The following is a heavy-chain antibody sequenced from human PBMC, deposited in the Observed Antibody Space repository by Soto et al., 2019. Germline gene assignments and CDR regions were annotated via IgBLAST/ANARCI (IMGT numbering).Heavy chain of an antibody. D-gene: IGHD7-27*01. CDR1: LYSFTTYA. CDR3: ARDASKWGYSDL. V-gene: IGHV1-18*01. CDR2: INTYNGKT. Sequence: QVQLVQSGAEVEKPGASIKVSCRASLYSFTTYAINWVRQAPGQAPEWVGRINTYNGKTNFAQRLQDRVTLTRDTATNTAYMELRRLTSDDTGVYFCARDASKWGYSDLWGQGTLVTVSS. J-gene: IGHJ5*02.